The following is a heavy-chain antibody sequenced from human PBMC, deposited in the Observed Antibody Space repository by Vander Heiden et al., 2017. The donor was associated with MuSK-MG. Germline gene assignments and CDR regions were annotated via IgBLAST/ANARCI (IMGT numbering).Heavy chain of an antibody. D-gene: IGHD4-17*01. J-gene: IGHJ4*02. CDR1: GGTFSGYY. CDR3: ARAKFSDYGDYLLHY. V-gene: IGHV4-34*01. CDR2: INHSGST. Sequence: QVQLQQWGAGLLKPSETLSLTCAVYGGTFSGYYWNWIRQPPGKGLEWIGEINHSGSTNYNPSLKSRVTISVDTSKNQFSLKLSSVTAADTAVYYCARAKFSDYGDYLLHYWGQGTLVTVSS.